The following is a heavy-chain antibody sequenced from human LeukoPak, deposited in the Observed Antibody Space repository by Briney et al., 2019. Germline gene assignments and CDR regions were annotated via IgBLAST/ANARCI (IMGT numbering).Heavy chain of an antibody. CDR1: GIKLSNYG. Sequence: GGSLRLSCVVSGIKLSNYGMSWVRQAPGKGLEWVSAISGSSGSTYYADSVKGRFTISRDNSKNTLYLQMNSLRAEDTAVYYCAKDVKDCRSTSCYTYYYYYGMDVWGQGTTVTVSS. V-gene: IGHV3-23*01. CDR2: ISGSSGST. J-gene: IGHJ6*02. CDR3: AKDVKDCRSTSCYTYYYYYGMDV. D-gene: IGHD2-2*02.